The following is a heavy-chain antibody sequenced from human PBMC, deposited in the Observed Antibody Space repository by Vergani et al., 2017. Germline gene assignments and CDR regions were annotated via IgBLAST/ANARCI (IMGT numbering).Heavy chain of an antibody. CDR1: GDSLRGHY. V-gene: IGHV4-34*02. CDR2: INHSGGT. J-gene: IGHJ4*02. Sequence: QVQLRQWGAGLVKPSETLSLTCGIYGDSLRGHYWSWIRQSPGKGLEWIGQINHSGGTHFNPSLKSRVTISVDTSNNHFSLRLNSLTAADTAVYYCARRSGIVYDIFSGTQYFFDFWGQGTLVTVSS. CDR3: ARRSGIVYDIFSGTQYFFDF. D-gene: IGHD3-9*01.